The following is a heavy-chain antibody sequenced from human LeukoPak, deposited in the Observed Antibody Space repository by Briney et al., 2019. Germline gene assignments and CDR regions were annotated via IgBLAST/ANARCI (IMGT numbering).Heavy chain of an antibody. CDR1: GFTFSSYW. CDR2: IKSDGST. Sequence: GGSLRLSCAASGFTFSSYWMHWVRQAPGKGLVWVSRIKSDGSTRYADSVKGRFTISRDIAKNTVSLQMTSLRAEDTGVYYCARAPSEIGGYYPEYFRHWGQGTLVIVSS. CDR3: ARAPSEIGGYYPEYFRH. V-gene: IGHV3-74*01. J-gene: IGHJ1*01. D-gene: IGHD3-22*01.